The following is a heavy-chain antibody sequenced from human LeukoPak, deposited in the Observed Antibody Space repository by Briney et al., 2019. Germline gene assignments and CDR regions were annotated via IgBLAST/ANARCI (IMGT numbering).Heavy chain of an antibody. V-gene: IGHV1-2*02. CDR2: INPNSGGT. J-gene: IGHJ4*02. Sequence: ASVKVSCKASGYTFTGYYLHWVRQALGQGLEWMGWINPNSGGTNYAQKFQGRVTMTRDTPINTAYMELSRLRSDDTAVYYCAIVATTQLFDSWGQGTLVTVSS. CDR3: AIVATTQLFDS. D-gene: IGHD5-12*01. CDR1: GYTFTGYY.